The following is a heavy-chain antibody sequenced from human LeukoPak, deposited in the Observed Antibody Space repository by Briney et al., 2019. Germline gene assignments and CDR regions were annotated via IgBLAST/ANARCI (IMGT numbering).Heavy chain of an antibody. J-gene: IGHJ6*02. CDR1: GFTFSTYP. V-gene: IGHV3-64D*09. CDR3: VKSPSDGLDV. Sequence: GGSLRLSCSASGFTFSTYPMHWVRQAPGKGLEYVSTIFANGDITSYAASVKGRFTTSRDNSKNTLYLQMSSLRPEDTAVYYCVKSPSDGLDVRGQGATATVSS. CDR2: IFANGDIT.